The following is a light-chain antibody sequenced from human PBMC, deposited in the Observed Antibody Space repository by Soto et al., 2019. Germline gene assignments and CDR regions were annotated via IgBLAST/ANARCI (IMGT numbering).Light chain of an antibody. V-gene: IGLV6-57*01. CDR2: KDN. CDR3: QSYDSSNVV. J-gene: IGLJ2*01. CDR1: SGSIASNY. Sequence: NFMLTQPHSVSESPGKTVTISCTRSSGSIASNYVQWYQQRPGSSPTTVIYKDNQRPSGVPDRFSGSIASSSNSASLTISGLKIEDEADYYCQSYDSSNVVFGGGTKLTVL.